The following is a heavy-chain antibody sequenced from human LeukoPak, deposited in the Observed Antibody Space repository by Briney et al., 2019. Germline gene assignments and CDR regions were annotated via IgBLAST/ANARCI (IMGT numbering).Heavy chain of an antibody. CDR1: GFIFRSYE. V-gene: IGHV4-59*01. J-gene: IGHJ4*02. CDR2: IHHSGSS. Sequence: GSLRLSCAASGFIFRSYEMNWVRQAPGKGLEWVGSIHHSGSSKYNSSLNNRVTISLDKSKNQFSLSLTSVTVADTAVYYCARENGDYALDYWGQGTLVTVSS. CDR3: ARENGDYALDY. D-gene: IGHD4-17*01.